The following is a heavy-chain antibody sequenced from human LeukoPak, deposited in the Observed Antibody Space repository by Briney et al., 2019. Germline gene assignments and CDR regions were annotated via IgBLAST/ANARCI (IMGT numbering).Heavy chain of an antibody. Sequence: GASVKVSCKASGGTFSSYAISWVRQAPGQGLEWMGRIIPIFGTANYAKKFPGRVTITTDESTSTAYMELSSLRSEDTAVYYCARTHYYDSSGYTPYAFDIWGQGTMVTVSS. CDR3: ARTHYYDSSGYTPYAFDI. CDR1: GGTFSSYA. CDR2: IIPIFGTA. J-gene: IGHJ3*02. D-gene: IGHD3-22*01. V-gene: IGHV1-69*05.